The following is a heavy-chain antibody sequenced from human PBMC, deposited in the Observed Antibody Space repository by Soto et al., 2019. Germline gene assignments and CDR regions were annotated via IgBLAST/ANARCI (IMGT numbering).Heavy chain of an antibody. D-gene: IGHD3-9*01. CDR3: AKDGFFDFKTIDH. J-gene: IGHJ4*02. CDR2: ISGSGGKT. V-gene: IGHV3-23*01. Sequence: GGSLRLSCAASGFTFSSYAMSWVRQAPGKGLEWVSLISGSGGKTNYADSVKGRFTISRDNSGNTVYLHMNTLRADDTATYYCAKDGFFDFKTIDHWGQGTLVTVSS. CDR1: GFTFSSYA.